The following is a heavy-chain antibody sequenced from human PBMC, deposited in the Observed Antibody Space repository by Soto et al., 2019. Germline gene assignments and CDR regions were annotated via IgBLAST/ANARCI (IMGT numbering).Heavy chain of an antibody. CDR1: EFTFSNYW. CDR2: INGDGSQT. J-gene: IGHJ6*01. CDR3: ARGYRWGMDV. Sequence: GGSLRLSCAAFEFTFSNYWFHWVRQTPGKGLMWVSRINGDGSQTFYADSVKGRFTISRDNAKNTLYLQMNSLRAEDTALYYCARGYRWGMDVWGQGTTVTVS. D-gene: IGHD3-16*02. V-gene: IGHV3-74*01.